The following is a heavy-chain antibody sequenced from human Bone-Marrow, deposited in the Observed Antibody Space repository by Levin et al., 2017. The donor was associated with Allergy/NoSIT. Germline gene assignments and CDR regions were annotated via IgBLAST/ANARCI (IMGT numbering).Heavy chain of an antibody. J-gene: IGHJ4*02. CDR3: ARDIGWHTFDY. CDR1: GFTFTKNW. D-gene: IGHD6-19*01. V-gene: IGHV3-7*04. CDR2: INEDGSVK. Sequence: LSLTCAASGFTFTKNWMAWVRQAPGKGLEWVAHINEDGSVKHYVDSVKGRFSISRDNAKNSLSLQMNSLRADDTAVYYCARDIGWHTFDYWGQGTLGTVSS.